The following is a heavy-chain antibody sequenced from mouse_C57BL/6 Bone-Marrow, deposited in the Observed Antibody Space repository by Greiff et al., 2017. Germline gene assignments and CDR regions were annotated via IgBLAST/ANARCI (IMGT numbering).Heavy chain of an antibody. CDR1: GYTFTDYN. V-gene: IGHV1-18*01. CDR3: ARRNYDYDDWFAY. D-gene: IGHD2-4*01. J-gene: IGHJ3*01. CDR2: INPNNGGT. Sequence: EVQLVESGPELVKPGASVKIPCKASGYTFTDYNMDWVKQSHGKSLEWIGDINPNNGGTIYNQKFKGKATLSVDKSSSTAYMELRSLTSEDTAVYYCARRNYDYDDWFAYWGQGTLVTVSA.